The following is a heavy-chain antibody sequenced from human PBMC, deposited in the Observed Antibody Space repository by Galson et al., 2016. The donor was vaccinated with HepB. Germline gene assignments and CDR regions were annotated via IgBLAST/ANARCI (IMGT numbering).Heavy chain of an antibody. V-gene: IGHV7-4-1*02. CDR3: VKDGADSGGYYPDY. D-gene: IGHD3-22*01. J-gene: IGHJ4*02. Sequence: SVKVSCKASGYTFTDYAMNWVRQAPGQGLEWVGWINTYTGNPSYAQGFVGRFVLSLDPSVSTAYLQISDLKAEDTAVYYCVKDGADSGGYYPDYWGQGTLVTVSS. CDR2: INTYTGNP. CDR1: GYTFTDYA.